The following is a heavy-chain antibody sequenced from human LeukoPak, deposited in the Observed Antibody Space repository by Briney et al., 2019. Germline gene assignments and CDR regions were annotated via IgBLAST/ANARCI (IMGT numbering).Heavy chain of an antibody. J-gene: IGHJ4*02. D-gene: IGHD1-26*01. Sequence: GGSLRLSCAASRFTFSSYWMSWVRQAPGKGLEWVANIKQDGSEKYYVDSVKGRFTISRDNAKNSLYLQMNSLRAEDTAVYYCARSLYSGSYFDYWGQGTLVTVSS. CDR3: ARSLYSGSYFDY. CDR1: RFTFSSYW. CDR2: IKQDGSEK. V-gene: IGHV3-7*01.